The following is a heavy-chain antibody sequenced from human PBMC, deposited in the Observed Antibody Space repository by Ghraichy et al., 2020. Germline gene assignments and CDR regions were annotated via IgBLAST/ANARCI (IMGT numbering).Heavy chain of an antibody. Sequence: LETLSLTCSVSGGSMTNYNWGWIRQPAGKGLEWIGRISTSGNAIYNPSLRGRVTMSVDTSKNQFSLRLMSVTAADAAVYFCARALTIFAVVYGLDVWGQGTTVTVSS. D-gene: IGHD3-3*01. J-gene: IGHJ6*02. CDR1: GGSMTNYN. CDR3: ARALTIFAVVYGLDV. V-gene: IGHV4-4*07. CDR2: ISTSGNA.